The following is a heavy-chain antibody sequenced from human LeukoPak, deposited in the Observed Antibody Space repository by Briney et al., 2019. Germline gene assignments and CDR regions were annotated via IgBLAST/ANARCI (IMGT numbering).Heavy chain of an antibody. CDR2: ISSSSSYI. V-gene: IGHV3-21*01. Sequence: PGGSLRLSCAASGFTFSSYSMNWVRQAPGKGLEWVSSISSSSSYIYYADSVKGRFTISRDNAKNSLYLQMNSLRAEDKAVYYWARDPDEAPGYSSSWYLGGGVGYYYYYGMDVWGQGTTVTVSS. D-gene: IGHD6-13*01. CDR1: GFTFSSYS. J-gene: IGHJ6*02. CDR3: ARDPDEAPGYSSSWYLGGGVGYYYYYGMDV.